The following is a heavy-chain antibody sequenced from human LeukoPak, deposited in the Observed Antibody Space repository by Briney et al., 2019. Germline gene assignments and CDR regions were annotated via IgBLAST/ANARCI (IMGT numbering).Heavy chain of an antibody. CDR3: ATMTTVIMGGYYYGMDV. D-gene: IGHD4-17*01. J-gene: IGHJ6*02. CDR1: GFTVSSNY. CDR2: IYSSGNT. Sequence: PGGSPRLSCAASGFTVSSNYVMWAGQAPGKGVEGCSIIYSSGNTYYADSVEGRFTISRDNSKNTLSLQMNSLRAEDTAVHYCATMTTVIMGGYYYGMDVWGPGTTVTVSS. V-gene: IGHV3-53*01.